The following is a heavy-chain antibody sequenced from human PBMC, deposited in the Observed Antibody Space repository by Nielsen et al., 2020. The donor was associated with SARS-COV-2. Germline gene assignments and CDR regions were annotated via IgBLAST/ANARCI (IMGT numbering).Heavy chain of an antibody. D-gene: IGHD6-13*01. V-gene: IGHV5-10-1*04. CDR1: GYSFTSYW. CDR3: AAGRGSSWYALDY. J-gene: IGHJ4*02. Sequence: GESLKISCKGSGYSFTSYWISWVRQMPGKGLEWMGRIDPSDSYTNYSPSFQGQVTISADKSISTAYLQWSSLKASDTAMYYCAAGRGSSWYALDYWGQGTLVTVSS. CDR2: IDPSDSYT.